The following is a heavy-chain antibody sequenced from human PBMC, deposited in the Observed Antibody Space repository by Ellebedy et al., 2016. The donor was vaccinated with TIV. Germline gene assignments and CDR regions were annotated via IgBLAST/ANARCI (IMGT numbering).Heavy chain of an antibody. D-gene: IGHD3-10*01. Sequence: GESLKISXAASGFTFSSYAMSWVRQAPGKGLEWVSAISGSGGSTYYADSVKGRFTISRDNSKNSLYLQMNSLRDEDTAVYYCAGTQWFLPPTFDYWGQGTLVTVSS. CDR2: ISGSGGST. V-gene: IGHV3-23*01. CDR3: AGTQWFLPPTFDY. CDR1: GFTFSSYA. J-gene: IGHJ4*02.